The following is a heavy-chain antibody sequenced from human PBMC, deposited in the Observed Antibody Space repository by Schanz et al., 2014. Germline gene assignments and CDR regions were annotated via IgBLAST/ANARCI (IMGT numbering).Heavy chain of an antibody. CDR3: ARIGGSVFDY. V-gene: IGHV3-23*04. CDR2: ISGDHRNT. CDR1: GFTFSTHA. J-gene: IGHJ4*02. Sequence: EVQLVESGGGLVQPGGSLRLSCAASGFTFSTHAMSWVRQAPGKGLEWVSSISGDHRNTFYADSVKGRFTISRDDAKKSMYLQMNNLRAEDTAVYYCARIGGSVFDYWAQGTLXTVSS. D-gene: IGHD3-10*01.